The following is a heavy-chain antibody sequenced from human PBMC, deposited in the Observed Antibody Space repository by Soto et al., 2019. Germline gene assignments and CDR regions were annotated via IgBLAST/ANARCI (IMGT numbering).Heavy chain of an antibody. CDR1: GFTFSSYA. D-gene: IGHD1-26*01. CDR2: ISASASGSATAT. Sequence: EGSLRLSCGASGFTFSSYAMSWLRQAPGKGLEWVSVISASASGSATATYYADSVKGRFATSRDNFQNTLFLQMNNLRAEDTAVYYCARDLAKGGGSAGFDYWGQGTLVTVSS. V-gene: IGHV3-23*01. J-gene: IGHJ4*02. CDR3: ARDLAKGGGSAGFDY.